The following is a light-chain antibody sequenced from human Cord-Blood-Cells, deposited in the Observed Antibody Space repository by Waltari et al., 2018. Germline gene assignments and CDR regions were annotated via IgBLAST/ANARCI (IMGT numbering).Light chain of an antibody. CDR1: QSVLYSSNNKNY. J-gene: IGKJ1*01. Sequence: DIVMTQSPDSLAVSLGERATINCKSSQSVLYSSNNKNYLAWYQQKPGQPAKLLIYWASTRESWVPDRFSGSGSGTDFTLTISSLQAEDVAVYYCQQYYSTPPTFGQGTKVEIK. CDR3: QQYYSTPPT. CDR2: WAS. V-gene: IGKV4-1*01.